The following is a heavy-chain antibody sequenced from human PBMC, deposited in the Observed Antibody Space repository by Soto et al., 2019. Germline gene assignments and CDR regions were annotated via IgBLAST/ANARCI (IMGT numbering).Heavy chain of an antibody. D-gene: IGHD5-18*01. J-gene: IGHJ6*02. CDR2: INQDGSEK. Sequence: EVQLVESGGGLVQPGGSLRSSVGASGFTFGTNCRGWVPQFPGKGLEWVANINQDGSEKNYVDSVKGRFTISRDNAKNSLYLQMSSLRAEDTALYYCARDGSTSWYSYDYHGMDVWGQGTTVTVSS. CDR1: GFTFGTNC. CDR3: ARDGSTSWYSYDYHGMDV. V-gene: IGHV3-7*05.